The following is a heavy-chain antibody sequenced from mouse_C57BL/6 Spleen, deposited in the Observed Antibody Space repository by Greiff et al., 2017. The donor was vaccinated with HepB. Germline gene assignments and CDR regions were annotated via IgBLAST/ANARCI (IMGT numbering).Heavy chain of an antibody. CDR2: IDPSDSYT. Sequence: QVQLKQPGAELVMPGASVKLSCKASGYTFTSYWMHWVKQRPGQGLEWIGEIDPSDSYTNYNQKFKGKSTLTVDKSSSTAYMQLSSLTSEDSAVYYCARLGGYDYDDYWGQGTTLTVSS. J-gene: IGHJ2*01. D-gene: IGHD2-4*01. CDR3: ARLGGYDYDDY. V-gene: IGHV1-69*01. CDR1: GYTFTSYW.